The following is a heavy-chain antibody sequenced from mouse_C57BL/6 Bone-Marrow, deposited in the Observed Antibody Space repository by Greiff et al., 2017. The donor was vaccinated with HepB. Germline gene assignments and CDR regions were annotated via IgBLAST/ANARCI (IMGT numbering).Heavy chain of an antibody. CDR2: IHPNSGST. CDR3: ARLGTTVVGFDY. D-gene: IGHD1-1*01. Sequence: QVQLKQSGAELVKPGASVKLSCKASGYTFTSYWMHWVKQRPGQGLEWIGMIHPNSGSTNYNEKFKSKATLTVDKSSSTAYMQLSSLTSEDSAVYYCARLGTTVVGFDYWGQGTTLTVSS. CDR1: GYTFTSYW. V-gene: IGHV1-64*01. J-gene: IGHJ2*01.